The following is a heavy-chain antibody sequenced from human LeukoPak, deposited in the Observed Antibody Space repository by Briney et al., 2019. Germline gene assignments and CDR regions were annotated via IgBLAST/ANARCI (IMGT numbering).Heavy chain of an antibody. D-gene: IGHD3-22*01. V-gene: IGHV3-48*03. CDR2: ISSSGSTI. Sequence: GGSLRFSCAASGFTFSSYEMNWVRQAPGKGLEWVSYISSSGSTIYYADSVKGRFTISRDNAKNSLYLQMNSLRAEDTAVYYCARGQPTYYYDSSGPAASDYWGQGTLVTVSS. CDR3: ARGQPTYYYDSSGPAASDY. J-gene: IGHJ4*02. CDR1: GFTFSSYE.